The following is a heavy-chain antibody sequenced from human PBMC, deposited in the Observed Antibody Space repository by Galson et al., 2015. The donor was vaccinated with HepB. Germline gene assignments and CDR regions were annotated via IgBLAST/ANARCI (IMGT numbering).Heavy chain of an antibody. D-gene: IGHD6-13*01. CDR1: RFTFGSYA. CDR3: AKDENSRPYGVDY. J-gene: IGHJ4*02. Sequence: SLRLSCAASRFTFGSYAMSWVRQAPGKGLEWVSGISGSGGSTYYADSVKGRFTISRDNSKNTVYLQMNSLRAEDTAVYYCAKDENSRPYGVDYWGQGTLVTVSS. V-gene: IGHV3-23*01. CDR2: ISGSGGST.